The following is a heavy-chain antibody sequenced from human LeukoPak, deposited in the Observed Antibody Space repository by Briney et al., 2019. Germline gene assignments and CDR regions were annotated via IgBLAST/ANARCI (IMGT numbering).Heavy chain of an antibody. J-gene: IGHJ6*03. Sequence: GGSLRLSCAASGFTFSSYWMSWVRQAPGKGLEWVANIKQDGSEKYYVDSVKGRFTISRDNAKNSLYLQMNSLRAEDTAVYYCARDPYSGAYGDTYYYFMDVWGKGTTVTISS. D-gene: IGHD1-26*01. CDR2: IKQDGSEK. V-gene: IGHV3-7*01. CDR3: ARDPYSGAYGDTYYYFMDV. CDR1: GFTFSSYW.